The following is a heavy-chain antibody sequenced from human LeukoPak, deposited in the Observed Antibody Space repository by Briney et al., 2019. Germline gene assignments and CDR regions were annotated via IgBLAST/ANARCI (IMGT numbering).Heavy chain of an antibody. CDR2: IIPIFGIA. CDR1: GGTFSSYA. Sequence: ASVKVSCKASGGTFSSYAISWVRQAPGQGLEWMGRIIPIFGIANYAQKFQGRVTITADKSTSTAYMELSSLRSEDTAVYYCARDTDYNYYDSSGYYQPNFDYRGQGTLVTVSS. V-gene: IGHV1-69*04. J-gene: IGHJ4*02. CDR3: ARDTDYNYYDSSGYYQPNFDY. D-gene: IGHD3-22*01.